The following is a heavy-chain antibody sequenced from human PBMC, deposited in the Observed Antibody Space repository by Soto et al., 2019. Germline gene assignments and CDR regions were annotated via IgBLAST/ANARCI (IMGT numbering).Heavy chain of an antibody. CDR1: GFVFSDYY. Sequence: NPGGSLRLSCAASGFVFSDYYMSWIRQAPGKGLEWVSDISASGSTIYYADSVRGRFTVSRDNAKNSLYLEMHSLRAEDTAIYYCARGENYYETSGYYYTISYYGMEVWGQGTTVTVSS. D-gene: IGHD3-22*01. CDR2: ISASGSTI. V-gene: IGHV3-11*01. CDR3: ARGENYYETSGYYYTISYYGMEV. J-gene: IGHJ6*02.